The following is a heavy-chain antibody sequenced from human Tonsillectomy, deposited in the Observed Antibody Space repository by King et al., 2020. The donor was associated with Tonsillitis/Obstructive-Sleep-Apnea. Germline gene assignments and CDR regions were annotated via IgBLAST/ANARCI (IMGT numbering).Heavy chain of an antibody. D-gene: IGHD6-13*01. CDR2: ISYDGSNK. J-gene: IGHJ4*02. CDR3: AKDSGWSFDY. CDR1: GFTFSSYG. V-gene: IGHV3-30*18. Sequence: VQLVESGGGVVQPGRSLRLSCAASGFTFSSYGMHWVRQAPGKGLEWVAVISYDGSNKYYADSVKGRFTISRDNSKNTLYLQMNSLRAEDTAVYYCAKDSGWSFDYWGQGTLVTVSS.